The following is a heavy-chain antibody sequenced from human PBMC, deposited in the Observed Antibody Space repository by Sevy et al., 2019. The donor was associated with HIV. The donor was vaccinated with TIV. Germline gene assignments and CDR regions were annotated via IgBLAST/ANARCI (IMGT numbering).Heavy chain of an antibody. CDR1: GFTFSSYA. CDR2: IDGSGANA. Sequence: GGSLRLSCAASGFTFSSYAMSWVRQAPGKGLEWVSGIDGSGANAYYANSVNGRFTISRDNSKNLLYLQMNSLRAEDSAPYCGAKETGLIGVPYLDSWGQGTLVTVSS. CDR3: AKETGLIGVPYLDS. D-gene: IGHD3-10*01. V-gene: IGHV3-23*01. J-gene: IGHJ4*02.